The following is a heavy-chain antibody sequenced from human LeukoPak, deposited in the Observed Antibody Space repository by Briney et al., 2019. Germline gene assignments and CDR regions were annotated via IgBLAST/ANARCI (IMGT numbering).Heavy chain of an antibody. CDR1: GYTFTSNY. V-gene: IGHV1-2*04. D-gene: IGHD3-10*01. CDR3: AREGSGSVYYGMDV. Sequence: ASVKVSCKASGYTFTSNYMHWVRQAPGQGLEWMGWINPNSGGTNYAQKFQGWVTMTRDTSISTAYMELSRLRSDDTAVYYCAREGSGSVYYGMDVWGQGTTVTVSS. CDR2: INPNSGGT. J-gene: IGHJ6*02.